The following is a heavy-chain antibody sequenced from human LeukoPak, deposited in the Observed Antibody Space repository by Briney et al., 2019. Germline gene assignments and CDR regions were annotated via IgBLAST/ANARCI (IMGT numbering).Heavy chain of an antibody. CDR1: GGTFSSYA. V-gene: IGHV1-69*13. J-gene: IGHJ5*02. D-gene: IGHD1-26*01. CDR3: ATILVGATPYNWFDP. Sequence: ASVKVSCKASGGTFSSYAISWVRQAPGRGLEWMGGIIPIFGTANYAQKFQGRVTITADGSTSTAYMELSSLRSEDTAVYYCATILVGATPYNWFDPWGQGTLVTVSS. CDR2: IIPIFGTA.